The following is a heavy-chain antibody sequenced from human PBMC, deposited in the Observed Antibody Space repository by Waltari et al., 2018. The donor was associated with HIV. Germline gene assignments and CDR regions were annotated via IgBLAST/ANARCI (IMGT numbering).Heavy chain of an antibody. CDR1: GGSISSYY. J-gene: IGHJ3*02. CDR2: IYYSGST. CDR3: ASVEMATIGDAFDI. V-gene: IGHV4-59*01. D-gene: IGHD5-12*01. Sequence: QVQLQESGPGLVKPSETLSLTCTVSGGSISSYYWSWIRQPPGKGLEWIGYIYYSGSTNYNPSLKSRVTISVDTSKNQFSLKLSSVTAADTAVYYCASVEMATIGDAFDIWGQGTMVTVSS.